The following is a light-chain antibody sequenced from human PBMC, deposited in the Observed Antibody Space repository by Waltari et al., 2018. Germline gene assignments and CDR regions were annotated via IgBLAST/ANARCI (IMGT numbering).Light chain of an antibody. Sequence: QSVLPQPPSASGTPGQRVTISCSGSSSNIGRNTVNWYQQPPGTTPKLLTSSNNKRPAGVPDRFAGSKSGPSASRAISGLQSEDEADYYCAAWDDSLNGVVFGGGTKLTVL. CDR1: SSNIGRNT. V-gene: IGLV1-44*01. CDR2: SNN. J-gene: IGLJ2*01. CDR3: AAWDDSLNGVV.